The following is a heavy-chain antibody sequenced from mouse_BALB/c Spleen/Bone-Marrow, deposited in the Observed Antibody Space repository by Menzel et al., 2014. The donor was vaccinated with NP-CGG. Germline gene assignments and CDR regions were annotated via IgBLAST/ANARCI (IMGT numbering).Heavy chain of an antibody. D-gene: IGHD2-4*01. Sequence: VQLQQSGAELVRPGSSVKISCKASGYAFSSYWMNWVKQRPGQGLEWIGQIYPGDGDTNYNGNFKGKATLTADKSSSTAYMQLSSLTSEDSAVYFCARKSPMIMRAMDYWGRGTSVTVSS. J-gene: IGHJ4*01. CDR3: ARKSPMIMRAMDY. V-gene: IGHV1-80*01. CDR2: IYPGDGDT. CDR1: GYAFSSYW.